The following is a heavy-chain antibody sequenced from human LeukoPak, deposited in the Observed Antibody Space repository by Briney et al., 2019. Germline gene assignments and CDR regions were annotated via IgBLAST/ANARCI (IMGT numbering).Heavy chain of an antibody. Sequence: SETLSLTCAVSGYSISSGYYWGWIRQPPGKGLEWIGSIYHSGTTYYNPSLKSRVTISIDTSKNQFSLKLSSVTAADTAVYYCARALRSGYYNFDYWGQGTLVTVSS. CDR3: ARALRSGYYNFDY. D-gene: IGHD3-3*01. CDR2: IYHSGTT. CDR1: GYSISSGYY. J-gene: IGHJ4*02. V-gene: IGHV4-38-2*01.